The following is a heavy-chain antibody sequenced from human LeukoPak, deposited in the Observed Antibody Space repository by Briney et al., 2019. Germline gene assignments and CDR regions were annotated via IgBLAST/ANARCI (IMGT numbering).Heavy chain of an antibody. V-gene: IGHV3-23*01. CDR3: AKQLGYCSDGSCYFPY. Sequence: GGSLRLSCTASGFTFSSSAMSWVRQAPGKGLEWVSAISNNGGYTYYADSVQGRFTISRDNSKSTLCLQMSSLRAEDTAVYYCAKQLGYCSDGSCYFPYWGQGTLVTVSS. CDR1: GFTFSSSA. D-gene: IGHD2-15*01. J-gene: IGHJ4*02. CDR2: ISNNGGYT.